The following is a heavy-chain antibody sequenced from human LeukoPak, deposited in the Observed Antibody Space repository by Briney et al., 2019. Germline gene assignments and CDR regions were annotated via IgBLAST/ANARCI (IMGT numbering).Heavy chain of an antibody. CDR3: AGTTYYYDSSGYFDY. D-gene: IGHD3-22*01. V-gene: IGHV4-34*01. CDR1: GGSFSGYY. CDR2: INHSGST. Sequence: PSETLSLTCAVYGGSFSGYYWSWIRQPPGKGLEWIGEINHSGSTNYNPSLKSRVTISVDTSKNQFSLKLSSVTAADTAVYYCAGTTYYYDSSGYFDYWGQGTLVTVSS. J-gene: IGHJ4*02.